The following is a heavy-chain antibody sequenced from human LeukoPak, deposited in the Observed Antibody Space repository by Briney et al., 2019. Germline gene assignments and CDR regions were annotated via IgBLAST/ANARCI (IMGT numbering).Heavy chain of an antibody. CDR2: VYYGAST. D-gene: IGHD5-24*01. V-gene: IGHV4-39*02. J-gene: IGHJ1*01. Sequence: WETLSLTCSVSGASVSPSKVYWGWIRQPPGKRLEWFGTVYYGASTYYKPSLKSRVSISFDTTKNHFSLTLASVTAADTAVYYCARLSRLGRWLQFTRWGQGILVTVSS. CDR3: ARLSRLGRWLQFTR. CDR1: GASVSPSKVY.